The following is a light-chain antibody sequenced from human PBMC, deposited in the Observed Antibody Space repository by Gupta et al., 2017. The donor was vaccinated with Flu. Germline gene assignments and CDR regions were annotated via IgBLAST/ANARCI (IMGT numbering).Light chain of an antibody. CDR3: QQEGNSPVT. V-gene: IGKV3-20*01. Sequence: GAPLSSPAEGGAPPPSASKRGVSSYLAWYQQKPGQAPRLLIYGASSRATGIPDRFSGSGSGTDFTLTISSLEPEDFAVYYCQQEGNSPVTFGQGTKVEIK. CDR1: KRGVSSY. CDR2: GAS. J-gene: IGKJ2*01.